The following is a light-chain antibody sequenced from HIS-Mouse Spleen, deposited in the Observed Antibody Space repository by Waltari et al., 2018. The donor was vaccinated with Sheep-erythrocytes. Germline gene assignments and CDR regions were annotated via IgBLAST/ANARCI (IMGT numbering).Light chain of an antibody. V-gene: IGLV2-23*01. CDR3: CSYAGSSTPWV. CDR2: EGS. J-gene: IGLJ3*02. CDR1: SSDVGSYNL. Sequence: QSALTQPASVSGSPGQSITISCTGTSSDVGSYNLVSRYQQHPGKAPKPMIYEGSKRPSGVSHRFSGSKSGNTASLTISGLQAEDEADYYCCSYAGSSTPWVFGGGTKLTVL.